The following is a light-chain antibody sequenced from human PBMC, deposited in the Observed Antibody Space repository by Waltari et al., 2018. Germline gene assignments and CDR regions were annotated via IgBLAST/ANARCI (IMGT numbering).Light chain of an antibody. CDR2: DVS. Sequence: QSVLTQPPSASGSPGQSVSISCTGTSSDVGGYDYVSWYQQHPGKAPKLMIYDVSKRPSGVPDRFSGSKSGNTASLTVSGLQADDEADYYCSSYVGNNNYIFGSGTKVTVL. CDR3: SSYVGNNNYI. J-gene: IGLJ1*01. CDR1: SSDVGGYDY. V-gene: IGLV2-8*01.